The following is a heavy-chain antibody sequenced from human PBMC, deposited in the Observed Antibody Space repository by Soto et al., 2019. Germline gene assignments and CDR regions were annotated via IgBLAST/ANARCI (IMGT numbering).Heavy chain of an antibody. CDR2: ISYDGSNK. D-gene: IGHD2-21*02. Sequence: HPGGSLRLSCAASGFTFSSYGMHWVRQAPGKGLEWVAVISYDGSNKYYADSVKGRFTISRDNSKNTLYLQMNSLRAEDTAVYYCAKDKHIVVVTARFDYWGQGT. J-gene: IGHJ4*02. CDR3: AKDKHIVVVTARFDY. V-gene: IGHV3-30*18. CDR1: GFTFSSYG.